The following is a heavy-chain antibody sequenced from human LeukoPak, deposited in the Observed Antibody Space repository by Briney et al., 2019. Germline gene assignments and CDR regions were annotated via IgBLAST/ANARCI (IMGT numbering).Heavy chain of an antibody. J-gene: IGHJ6*02. D-gene: IGHD3-9*01. Sequence: ASVKVSCKASGYTFTSYGISWVRQAPGQGLEWMGWISAYSGNTNYAQKLQGRVTMTTDTSTSTAYMELRSLRSDDTAVYYCARAGNYDILTGYHQDYYGMDVWGQGTTVTVSS. CDR3: ARAGNYDILTGYHQDYYGMDV. V-gene: IGHV1-18*01. CDR2: ISAYSGNT. CDR1: GYTFTSYG.